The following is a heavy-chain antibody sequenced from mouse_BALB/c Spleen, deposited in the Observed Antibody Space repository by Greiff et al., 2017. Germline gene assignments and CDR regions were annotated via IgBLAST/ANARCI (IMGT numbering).Heavy chain of an antibody. CDR2: INPSNGRT. CDR1: GYTFTSYW. D-gene: IGHD2-3*01. J-gene: IGHJ2*01. V-gene: IGHV1S81*02. CDR3: ARRVDGYYPDY. Sequence: QVQLQQSGAELVKPGASVKLSCKASGYTFTSYWMHWVKQRPGQGLEWIGEINPSNGRTNYNEKFKSKATLTVDKSSSTAYMQLSSLTSEDSAVYYCARRVDGYYPDYWGQGTTLTVSS.